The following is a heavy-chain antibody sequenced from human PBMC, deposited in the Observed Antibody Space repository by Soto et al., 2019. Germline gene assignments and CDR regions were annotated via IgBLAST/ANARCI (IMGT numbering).Heavy chain of an antibody. D-gene: IGHD3-9*01. V-gene: IGHV2-5*02. CDR2: IYWDDSK. CDR1: GFSLSTSGVG. CDR3: AHKGPEDWPLDY. Sequence: QITLKESGPTLVRPTQTLTLTCAFSGFSLSTSGVGVGWIRQPPGKPLEWLAVIYWDDSKHYSPSLRSRLTITNDTSKNQVVLTMTNMDPMDTGTYYCAHKGPEDWPLDYWGQGTLVTVSS. J-gene: IGHJ4*02.